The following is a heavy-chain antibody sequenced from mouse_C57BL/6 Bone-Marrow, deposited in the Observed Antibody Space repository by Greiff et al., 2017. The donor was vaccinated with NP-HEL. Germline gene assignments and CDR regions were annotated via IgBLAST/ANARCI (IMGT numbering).Heavy chain of an antibody. D-gene: IGHD1-1*01. J-gene: IGHJ1*03. CDR2: INPGSGGT. V-gene: IGHV1-54*01. Sequence: VQLQQSGAELVRPGTSVKVSCKASGYAFTNYLIEWVKQRPGQGLEWIGVINPGSGGTNYNEKFKGKATLTADKSSSTAYMQLSSLTSEDSAVYFCARSTVVAEWYFDVWGTGTTVTVSS. CDR1: GYAFTNYL. CDR3: ARSTVVAEWYFDV.